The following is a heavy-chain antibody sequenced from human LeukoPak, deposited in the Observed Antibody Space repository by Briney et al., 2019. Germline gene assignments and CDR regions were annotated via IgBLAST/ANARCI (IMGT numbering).Heavy chain of an antibody. CDR1: GFTFSSYA. Sequence: GGSLRLSCAASGFTFSSYAMSWVRQAPGKGLEWVSTVSGSGGSTYYADSVKGRFTISRDNSKNTLYLQMNSLRAEDTAVYYCARPRNYYDNSGYYYWGQGTLVAVSS. CDR3: ARPRNYYDNSGYYY. J-gene: IGHJ4*02. D-gene: IGHD3-22*01. V-gene: IGHV3-23*01. CDR2: VSGSGGST.